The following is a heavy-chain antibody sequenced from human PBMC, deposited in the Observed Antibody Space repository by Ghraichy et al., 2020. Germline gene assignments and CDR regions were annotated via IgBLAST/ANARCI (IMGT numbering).Heavy chain of an antibody. CDR2: ISGSGGST. CDR1: GFTFSSYA. J-gene: IGHJ4*02. CDR3: AKEYYYDSSGYLALSYFDY. D-gene: IGHD3-22*01. Sequence: LSLTCAASGFTFSSYAMSWVRQAPGKGLEWVSAISGSGGSTYYADSVKGRFTISRDNSKNTLYLQMNSLRAEDTAVYYCAKEYYYDSSGYLALSYFDYWGQGTLVTVSS. V-gene: IGHV3-23*01.